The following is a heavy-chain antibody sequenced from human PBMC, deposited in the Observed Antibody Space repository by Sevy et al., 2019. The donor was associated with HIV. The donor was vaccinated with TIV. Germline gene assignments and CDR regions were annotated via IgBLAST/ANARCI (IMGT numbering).Heavy chain of an antibody. J-gene: IGHJ4*02. CDR3: ARDLGATEMDYYFDD. D-gene: IGHD5-12*01. CDR1: GGSISSYY. Sequence: SETLSLTCTVSGGSISSYYWSWIRQPAGKGLEWIGRIYTSGSTNYNPALKSRVTMSVDTSKNQFSLRLSSVTAADTAVYYCARDLGATEMDYYFDDGGAGTLVTVSS. CDR2: IYTSGST. V-gene: IGHV4-4*07.